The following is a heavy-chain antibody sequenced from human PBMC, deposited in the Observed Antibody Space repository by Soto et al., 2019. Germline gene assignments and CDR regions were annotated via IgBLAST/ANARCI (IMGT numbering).Heavy chain of an antibody. D-gene: IGHD2-15*01. J-gene: IGHJ3*02. CDR1: GYTFTSYY. CDR2: INPSGGST. V-gene: IGHV1-46*03. CDR3: ARAGLPSSGGSVILFDI. Sequence: QVQLVQSGAEVTKPGASVKVSCKASGYTFTSYYMHWVRQAPGQGLEWMGIINPSGGSTSYAQKFQGRATMTRDTSPRTVYMELSSLRSEDTAWYYCARAGLPSSGGSVILFDIWGQGTMVTVSS.